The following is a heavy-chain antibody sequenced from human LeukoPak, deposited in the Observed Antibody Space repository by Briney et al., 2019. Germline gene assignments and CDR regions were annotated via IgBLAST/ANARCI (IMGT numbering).Heavy chain of an antibody. CDR3: ARQGYSYGYDY. D-gene: IGHD5-18*01. CDR1: GGSITSYY. V-gene: IGHV4-4*07. CDR2: IHSSGST. Sequence: SETLSLTCTVSGGSITSYYWSWIRQPAGKGLEWIGLIHSSGSTNYNPSLKSRVTMSVDTSKNQFSLKLSSVTAADTAVYYCARQGYSYGYDYWGQGTLVTVSS. J-gene: IGHJ4*02.